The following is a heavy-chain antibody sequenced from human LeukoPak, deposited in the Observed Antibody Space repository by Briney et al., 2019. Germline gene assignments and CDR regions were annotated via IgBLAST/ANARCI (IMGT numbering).Heavy chain of an antibody. D-gene: IGHD6-19*01. Sequence: PGGSLRLFCAASGFTFSSYAMSWARQAAGKGLEWVSAISGSGGSTYYADSVKGRFTISRDNSKNTLYLQMNSLRVEDTAVYYCAKAPPYSSGWFQYYFDYWGQGTLVTVSS. V-gene: IGHV3-23*01. CDR3: AKAPPYSSGWFQYYFDY. CDR2: ISGSGGST. CDR1: GFTFSSYA. J-gene: IGHJ4*02.